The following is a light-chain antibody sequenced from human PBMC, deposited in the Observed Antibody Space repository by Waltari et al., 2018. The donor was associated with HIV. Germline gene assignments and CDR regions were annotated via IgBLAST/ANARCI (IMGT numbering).Light chain of an antibody. J-gene: IGKJ2*01. Sequence: DVVMTQSPLSLPVTLGQPASISCRSSQSLVYSDGNTYLHWFQQRPGQSPRRLIYKVSNRDSVVPDRFSGSGSGTDFTLKISRVEAEDVGVYYCMQGTHWPPVTFGQGTKLEIK. V-gene: IGKV2-30*01. CDR1: QSLVYSDGNTY. CDR3: MQGTHWPPVT. CDR2: KVS.